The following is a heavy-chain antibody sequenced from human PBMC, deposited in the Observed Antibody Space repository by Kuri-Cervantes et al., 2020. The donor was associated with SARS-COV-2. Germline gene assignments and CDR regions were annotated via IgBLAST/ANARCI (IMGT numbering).Heavy chain of an antibody. J-gene: IGHJ4*02. D-gene: IGHD3-3*01. CDR2: IIPFFGTT. V-gene: IGHV1-69*13. Sequence: SVKVSCKASGGTFSSYAIIWVRQAPGQGLEWMGGIIPFFGTTNYAQKFQVRVTITADESTSTAYMELSSLRSEDTAVYYCARAYLPIRFLEWLTYDYWGQGTLVTVSS. CDR3: ARAYLPIRFLEWLTYDY. CDR1: GGTFSSYA.